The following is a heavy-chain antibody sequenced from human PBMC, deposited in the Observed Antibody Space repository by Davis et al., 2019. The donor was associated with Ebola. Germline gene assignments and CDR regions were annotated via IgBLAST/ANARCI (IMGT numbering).Heavy chain of an antibody. D-gene: IGHD6-19*01. CDR3: AGGESGWDASDI. J-gene: IGHJ3*02. CDR1: VITFSSYA. CDR2: INGDGSST. Sequence: HTGGSLRLSCTDSVITFSSYAMTWVRQAPGKGLVWVSRINGDGSSTGYADSVKGRFTISRDNAKNTLYLQMNSLRAEDAAVYYCAGGESGWDASDIWGRGTMVTASS. V-gene: IGHV3-74*01.